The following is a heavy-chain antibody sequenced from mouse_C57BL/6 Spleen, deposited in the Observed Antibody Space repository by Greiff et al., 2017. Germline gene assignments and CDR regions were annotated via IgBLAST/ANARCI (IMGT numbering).Heavy chain of an antibody. D-gene: IGHD1-1*01. V-gene: IGHV1-64*01. Sequence: VQLQQPGAELVKPGASVKLSCKASGYTFTSYWMHWVKQRPGQGLEWIGMIHPNSGSTNYNEKFKSKATLTVDKSSSTAYMQLSSLTSEDSAVYYCARLYYGSSYEYFDVWGTGTTVTVSS. CDR2: IHPNSGST. CDR3: ARLYYGSSYEYFDV. J-gene: IGHJ1*03. CDR1: GYTFTSYW.